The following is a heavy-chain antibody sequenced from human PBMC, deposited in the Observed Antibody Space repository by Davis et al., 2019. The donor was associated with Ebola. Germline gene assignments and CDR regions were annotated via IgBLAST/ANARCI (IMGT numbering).Heavy chain of an antibody. J-gene: IGHJ3*01. CDR1: GLTSSGHY. CDR2: ISDSGDSE. V-gene: IGHV3-11*01. CDR3: ARDLGVGGAFDV. Sequence: PGGSLRLSCVASGLTSSGHYMSWIRQAPGEGLEWISYISDSGDSEFYADSVKGRFTISRDNAKNSLYLQMNSLRGADTGLYYCARDLGVGGAFDVWGQGTMVTVSS. D-gene: IGHD3-3*01.